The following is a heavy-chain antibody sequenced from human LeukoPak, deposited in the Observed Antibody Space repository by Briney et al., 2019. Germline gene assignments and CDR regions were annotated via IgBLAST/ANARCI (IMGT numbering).Heavy chain of an antibody. D-gene: IGHD3-22*01. CDR2: IRSKANSYAT. V-gene: IGHV3-73*01. CDR1: GFTFSGSA. CDR3: TRHEYYYDSSGYYYFDY. Sequence: HPGGSLRLSCAASGFTFSGSAMHWVRQASGKGLEWVGRIRSKANSYATAYAASVKGRFTISRDDSKNTAYLQMNSLKTEDTAVYYCTRHEYYYDSSGYYYFDYWGQGTLVTVSS. J-gene: IGHJ4*02.